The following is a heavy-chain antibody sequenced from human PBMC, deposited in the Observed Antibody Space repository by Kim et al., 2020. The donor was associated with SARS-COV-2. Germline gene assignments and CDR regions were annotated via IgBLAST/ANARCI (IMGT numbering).Heavy chain of an antibody. CDR2: INAGNGNT. Sequence: ASVKVSCKASGYTFTSYAMHWVRQAPGQRLEWMGWINAGNGNTKYSQKFQGRVTITRDTSASTAYMELSSLRSEDTAVYYCARDRLWFGGLDPWGQGTLVTVSS. V-gene: IGHV1-3*01. J-gene: IGHJ5*02. D-gene: IGHD3-10*01. CDR3: ARDRLWFGGLDP. CDR1: GYTFTSYA.